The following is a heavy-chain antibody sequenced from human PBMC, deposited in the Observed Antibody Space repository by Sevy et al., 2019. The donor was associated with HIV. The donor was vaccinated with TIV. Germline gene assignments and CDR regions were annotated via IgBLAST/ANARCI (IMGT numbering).Heavy chain of an antibody. J-gene: IGHJ3*02. V-gene: IGHV4-59*08. CDR2: VYYTGGT. Sequence: SETLSLTCTVSGGSINSDHWNWIRQPPGKGLEWIGYVYYTGGTNYNPSLKNRVTISVDRTKNQFSLKLTSVTAAYTAVYYCARRNDFDIWGQGTMVTVSS. CDR3: ARRNDFDI. CDR1: GGSINSDH.